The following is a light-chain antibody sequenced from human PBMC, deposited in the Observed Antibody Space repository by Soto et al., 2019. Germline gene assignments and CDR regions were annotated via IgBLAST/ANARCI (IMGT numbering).Light chain of an antibody. CDR1: QSITGY. CDR3: QQSQNIPYS. CDR2: AAS. Sequence: DIQMTQSPSSLSASVGDRVMITCRASQSITGYLNWYQQKPGKAPKLLIYAASNLQSGVPSRFSGSGSATDFTLTISSLQPEDFATYFCQQSQNIPYSFGPGTKLEIK. J-gene: IGKJ2*01. V-gene: IGKV1-39*01.